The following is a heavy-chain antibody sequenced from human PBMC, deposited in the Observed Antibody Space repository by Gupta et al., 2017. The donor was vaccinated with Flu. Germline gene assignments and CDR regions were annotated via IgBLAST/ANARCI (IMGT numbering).Heavy chain of an antibody. J-gene: IGHJ5*02. Sequence: QITLKESGTTLVSPTQTLTLTCTISGFSLRTGGVGVGWIRQPPGEALEYLALSYWHDEKRYSPSLRNRLTIAKDTSKNQFVLRVINMDPADTATYYCARRLEPRSNYTSGDYNLWGPGILVTVSS. V-gene: IGHV2-5*01. CDR3: ARRLEPRSNYTSGDYNL. CDR1: GFSLRTGGVG. D-gene: IGHD4-17*01. CDR2: SYWHDEK.